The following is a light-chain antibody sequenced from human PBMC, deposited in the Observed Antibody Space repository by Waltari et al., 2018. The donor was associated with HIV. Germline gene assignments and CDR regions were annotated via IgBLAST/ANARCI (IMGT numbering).Light chain of an antibody. J-gene: IGLJ3*02. V-gene: IGLV1-40*01. CDR1: SPNIGAGYD. CDR3: QAYDSSLSGFWV. Sequence: QSVLTQPPSVSGAPGQRVTISCTGNSPNIGAGYDVHWYQQLPGIAPKLLIYGDGKRPSGVPDRVSGSKSGNSASLAITGLQAEDEADYYCQAYDSSLSGFWVFGGGTKLTVL. CDR2: GDG.